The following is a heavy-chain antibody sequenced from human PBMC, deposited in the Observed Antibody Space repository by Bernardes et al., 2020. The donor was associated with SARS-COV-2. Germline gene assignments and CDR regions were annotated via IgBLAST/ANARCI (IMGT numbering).Heavy chain of an antibody. CDR1: AFTFSSYW. CDR3: ARLGRSSWHLDY. CDR2: IKQDGSEK. J-gene: IGHJ4*02. V-gene: IGHV3-7*01. D-gene: IGHD6-13*01. Sequence: GGSLRLSCASSAFTFSSYWMSWVRQAPGKGLEWVANIKQDGSEKYYVDSVKGRFTISRDNAKNSLYLQMNSLRAEDTAVYYCARLGRSSWHLDYWGKGTLVTVSS.